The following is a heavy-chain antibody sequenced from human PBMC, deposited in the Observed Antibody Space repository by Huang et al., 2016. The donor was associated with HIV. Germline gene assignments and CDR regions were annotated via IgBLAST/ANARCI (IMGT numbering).Heavy chain of an antibody. D-gene: IGHD6-19*01. CDR1: GYIFTDDD. CDR2: SNPVNGDT. V-gene: IGHV1-8*03. CDR3: ARAGSGWDLDAFDI. J-gene: IGHJ3*02. Sequence: QVQLVQSGAEVKKPGASVMVSCKGSGYIFTDDDINWVRQATGQGHEWMGWSNPVNGDTGYAQKFQGRVTFSRTTSVNTAYMELGSLRSDYTAVYYCARAGSGWDLDAFDIWGQGTVVIVSS.